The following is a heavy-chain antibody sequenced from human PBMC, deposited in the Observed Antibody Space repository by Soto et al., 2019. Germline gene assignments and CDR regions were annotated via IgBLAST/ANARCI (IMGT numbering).Heavy chain of an antibody. CDR2: MNANSGKT. CDR3: ARRTIAYWYFDL. D-gene: IGHD1-1*01. J-gene: IGHJ2*01. CDR1: GYTFTSYD. Sequence: ASVKVSCKASGYTFTSYDINWVRQATGQGLEWMGWMNANSGKTGYAQKFQGRVTMTRDTSISTAYMELSSLTSEDTAVYYCARRTIAYWYFDLWGCGTLVTVAS. V-gene: IGHV1-8*01.